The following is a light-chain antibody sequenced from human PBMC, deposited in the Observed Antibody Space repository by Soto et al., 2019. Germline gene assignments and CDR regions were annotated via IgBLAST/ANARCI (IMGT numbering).Light chain of an antibody. J-gene: IGKJ1*01. CDR2: AAS. Sequence: DIQMTQSPSSLSASVGDRVTITCRASQSIRTSLNWYQQKPGKAPKFLIYAASTLQSGVPSRFSGGGSATDFTLTISSLQPEDFATYYCQQSYSNPRTFGQGTKVEIK. CDR3: QQSYSNPRT. V-gene: IGKV1-39*01. CDR1: QSIRTS.